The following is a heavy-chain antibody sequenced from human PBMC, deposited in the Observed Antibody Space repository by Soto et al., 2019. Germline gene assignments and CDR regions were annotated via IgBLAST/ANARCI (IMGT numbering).Heavy chain of an antibody. J-gene: IGHJ5*02. D-gene: IGHD2-2*01. CDR3: AGGGYCISTSCYLNWFDP. CDR1: GFTFNNYG. V-gene: IGHV3-30*19. CDR2: ISYDGSNK. Sequence: GGSLRLSCAASGFTFNNYGMHWVRQAPGKGLEWVALISYDGSNKYYADSVKGRFTISRDNSKNTLYLQMNSLRAEDTAVYYCAGGGYCISTSCYLNWFDPWGQGTLVTVSS.